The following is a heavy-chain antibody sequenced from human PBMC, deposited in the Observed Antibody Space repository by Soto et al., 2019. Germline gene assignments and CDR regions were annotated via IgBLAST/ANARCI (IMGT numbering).Heavy chain of an antibody. CDR3: AKDPQAWSGPYYFDY. CDR1: GFTFDDYA. Sequence: LRLSCAASGFTFDDYAMHWVRQAPGKGPEWVSGISWNSGNIVYADSVMGRFTISRDNAKNSLYLQMNSLRPEDTALYYCAKDPQAWSGPYYFDYWGQGTLVTVSS. V-gene: IGHV3-9*01. CDR2: ISWNSGNI. J-gene: IGHJ4*02. D-gene: IGHD3-3*01.